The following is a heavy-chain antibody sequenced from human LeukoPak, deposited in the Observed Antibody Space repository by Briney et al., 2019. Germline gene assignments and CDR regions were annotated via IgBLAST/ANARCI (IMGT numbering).Heavy chain of an antibody. D-gene: IGHD3-3*01. CDR3: AKAQDDFWSGYSVDY. V-gene: IGHV3-23*01. Sequence: GGSLRLSCAASGFTFSSYAMSWVRQAPGKGLEWVSAISGSGGSTYYADSVKGRFTISRDNSKNTLYLQMNSLRAEDTAVYYCAKAQDDFWSGYSVDYWGQGTLVTVSS. J-gene: IGHJ4*02. CDR1: GFTFSSYA. CDR2: ISGSGGST.